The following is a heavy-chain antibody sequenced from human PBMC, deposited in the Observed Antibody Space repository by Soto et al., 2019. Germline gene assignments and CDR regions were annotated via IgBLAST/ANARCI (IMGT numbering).Heavy chain of an antibody. CDR1: GYTFTGYY. CDR3: ARGRVVIKGGPFDY. CDR2: INPNSGGT. D-gene: IGHD3-3*01. V-gene: IGHV1-2*02. J-gene: IGHJ4*02. Sequence: VASVKVSCKASGYTFTGYYIHWVRQAPGQGLEWMGWINPNSGGTNYAQKFQGRVTMTRDTSISTAYMELGRLRSDDTAVYYCARGRVVIKGGPFDYWGQGTLVTVSS.